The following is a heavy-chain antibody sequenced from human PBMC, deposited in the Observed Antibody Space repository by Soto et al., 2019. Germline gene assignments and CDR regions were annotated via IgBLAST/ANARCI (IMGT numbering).Heavy chain of an antibody. Sequence: SETLSLTCDVSGYAISSGFYWAWIRQPPGKRLEWIGNIYHTGTTYYNPSLKSRVTMSVDTSKNQFSLRLSSVTAADTAVFYCARVRTVGMSGSPGHSWGQGTLVTVSS. CDR1: GYAISSGFY. J-gene: IGHJ4*02. CDR2: IYHTGTT. D-gene: IGHD3-10*01. CDR3: ARVRTVGMSGSPGHS. V-gene: IGHV4-38-2*01.